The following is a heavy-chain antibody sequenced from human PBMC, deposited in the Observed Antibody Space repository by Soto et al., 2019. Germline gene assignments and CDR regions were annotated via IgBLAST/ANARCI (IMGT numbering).Heavy chain of an antibody. CDR2: ISSSGSTI. V-gene: IGHV3-11*01. J-gene: IGHJ4*02. D-gene: IGHD6-13*01. CDR3: ARDPAPYIAAADSRFDY. Sequence: GGSLRLSCAASGFTFSDYYMSWIRQAPGKGLEWVSYISSSGSTIYYADSVKGRFTISRDNAKNSLYLQMNSLRVEDTAVYYCARDPAPYIAAADSRFDYWGQGTLVTVSS. CDR1: GFTFSDYY.